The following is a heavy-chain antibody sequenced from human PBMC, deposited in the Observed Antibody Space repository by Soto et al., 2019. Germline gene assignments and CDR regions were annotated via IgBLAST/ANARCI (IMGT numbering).Heavy chain of an antibody. J-gene: IGHJ6*02. Sequence: GGSLRLSGAGSGCTFSSYGMHWVRQAPGKGLEWVAVIWYDGSNKYYADSVKGRFTISRDNSKNTLYLQMNSLRAEDTAVYYCAREGAYYDFWSGSYGMDVWGQGTTVTVSS. D-gene: IGHD3-3*01. V-gene: IGHV3-33*01. CDR1: GCTFSSYG. CDR2: IWYDGSNK. CDR3: AREGAYYDFWSGSYGMDV.